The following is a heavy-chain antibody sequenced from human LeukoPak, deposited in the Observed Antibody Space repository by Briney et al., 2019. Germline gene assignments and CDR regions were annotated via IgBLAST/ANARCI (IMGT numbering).Heavy chain of an antibody. Sequence: QPGRSLRLSCAASGFTFSSYGKHWVRQTPGKGLEWVAVIWIDGSNKYYADSVKGRFTISRDNSKNTLYLQMNSLRAEDTDVYYCARKRYDILTGGGAFDIWGQGTMVTDSS. D-gene: IGHD3-9*01. CDR1: GFTFSSYG. V-gene: IGHV3-33*01. J-gene: IGHJ3*02. CDR2: IWIDGSNK. CDR3: ARKRYDILTGGGAFDI.